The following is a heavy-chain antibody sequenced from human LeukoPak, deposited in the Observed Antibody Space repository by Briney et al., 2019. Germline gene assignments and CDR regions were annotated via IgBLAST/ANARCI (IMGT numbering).Heavy chain of an antibody. CDR2: IYYSGST. Sequence: PSETLSLTCTVSGGSISSGGYYWSWIRQHPGKGLEWIGYIYYSGSTYYNPSLKCRVTISVDRSKNQFSLKLSSVTAADTAVYYCARVDIAAAGTFDYWGQGTLVTVSS. CDR3: ARVDIAAAGTFDY. V-gene: IGHV4-31*03. CDR1: GGSISSGGYY. J-gene: IGHJ4*02. D-gene: IGHD6-13*01.